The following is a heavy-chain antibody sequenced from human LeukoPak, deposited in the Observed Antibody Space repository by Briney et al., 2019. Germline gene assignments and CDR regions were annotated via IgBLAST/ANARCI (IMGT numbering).Heavy chain of an antibody. CDR1: GGTFSSYA. J-gene: IGHJ6*04. V-gene: IGHV1-69*01. CDR2: IIPIFGTA. D-gene: IGHD6-13*01. Sequence: SVKVSCKASGGTFSSYAISWVRQAPGQRLEWMGGIIPIFGTANYAQKFQGRVTITADESTSTAYMELSSLRSEDTAVYYCARERAYSSSNSYGMDVWGKGTTVTVSS. CDR3: ARERAYSSSNSYGMDV.